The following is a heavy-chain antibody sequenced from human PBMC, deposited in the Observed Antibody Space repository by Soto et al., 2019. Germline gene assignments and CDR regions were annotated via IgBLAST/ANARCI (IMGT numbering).Heavy chain of an antibody. J-gene: IGHJ4*02. Sequence: QVQLVESGGGVVQPGRSLRLSCAASGFTFSSYGMHWVRQAPGKGLEWVAVISSDGSNKYYADSVKGRFTISRDNSKNTLYLQMNSLRVEDTAVYYCANWATVSPDGWGQGSLVTVSS. V-gene: IGHV3-30*18. CDR3: ANWATVSPDG. D-gene: IGHD4-17*01. CDR2: ISSDGSNK. CDR1: GFTFSSYG.